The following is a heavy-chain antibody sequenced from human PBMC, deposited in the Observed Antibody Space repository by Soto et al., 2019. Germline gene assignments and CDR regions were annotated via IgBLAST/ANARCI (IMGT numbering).Heavy chain of an antibody. CDR2: VHISGHS. CDR1: GASVRPPDW. V-gene: IGHV4-4*02. J-gene: IGHJ5*01. D-gene: IGHD1-1*01. Sequence: QVHLKESGPGLVAPSGTLSLPCTLSGASVRPPDWWNGVRQTPAKGLEWIAEVHISGHSNYNPSLRSRVSVSIDSSKNQFYLNLNSVTAADTAIYYCARVRQGCSANNCYFDPWGQGTQVTISS. CDR3: ARVRQGCSANNCYFDP.